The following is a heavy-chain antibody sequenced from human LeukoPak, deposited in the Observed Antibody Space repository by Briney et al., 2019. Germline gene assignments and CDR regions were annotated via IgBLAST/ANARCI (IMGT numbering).Heavy chain of an antibody. D-gene: IGHD2-2*01. CDR1: GFTFSSYA. Sequence: GGSLRLSCAASGFTFSSYAMSWVRQAPGKGLEWVSAISGSGGSTYYADSVKGRFTISRDNSKNTLYLQMNSLRAEDTAVYYCAKYGFSYCSGTSCIPHWGQGTRVTVSS. V-gene: IGHV3-23*01. CDR3: AKYGFSYCSGTSCIPH. CDR2: ISGSGGST. J-gene: IGHJ4*02.